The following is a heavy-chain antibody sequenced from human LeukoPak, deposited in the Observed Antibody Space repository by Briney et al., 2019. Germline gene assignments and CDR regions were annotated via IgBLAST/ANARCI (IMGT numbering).Heavy chain of an antibody. CDR2: INHSGST. Sequence: SETLSLTCAVYGGSFSGYYRSWIRQPPGKGLEWIGEINHSGSTNYNPSLKSRVTISVDTSKNQFSLKLSSVTAADTAVYYCASSTYYYDSSGYWPEIFDYWGQGTLVTVSS. CDR1: GGSFSGYY. CDR3: ASSTYYYDSSGYWPEIFDY. V-gene: IGHV4-34*01. D-gene: IGHD3-22*01. J-gene: IGHJ4*02.